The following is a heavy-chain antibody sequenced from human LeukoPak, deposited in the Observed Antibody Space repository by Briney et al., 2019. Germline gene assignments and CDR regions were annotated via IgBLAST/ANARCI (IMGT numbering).Heavy chain of an antibody. CDR2: ISGSSTTI. CDR1: GFTFSSYS. V-gene: IGHV3-48*02. Sequence: GGSLRLSCAASGFTFSSYSMNWVRQAPGKGLEWISYISGSSTTIYCADSVKGRFTISRDNAKNSLYLEMNSLRDEDTAVYYCARDGSSIAAYRNDYWGQGTLVTVSS. J-gene: IGHJ4*02. CDR3: ARDGSSIAAYRNDY. D-gene: IGHD6-25*01.